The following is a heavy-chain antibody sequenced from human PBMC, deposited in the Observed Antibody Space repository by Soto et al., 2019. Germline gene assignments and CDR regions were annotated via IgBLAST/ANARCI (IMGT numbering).Heavy chain of an antibody. D-gene: IGHD2-21*01. V-gene: IGHV4-38-2*01. CDR2: IYHSGST. CDR3: ARCGVVATDYYYYGMDV. J-gene: IGHJ6*02. CDR1: GYSISSGYY. Sequence: SETLSLTCAVSGYSISSGYYWGWIRQPPGKGLEWIGSIYHSGSTYYNPSLKSRVTISVDTSKNQFSLKLSSVTAADTAVYYCARCGVVATDYYYYGMDVWGQGTTGT.